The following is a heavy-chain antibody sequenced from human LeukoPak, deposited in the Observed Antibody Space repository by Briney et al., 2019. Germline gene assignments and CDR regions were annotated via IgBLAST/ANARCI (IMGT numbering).Heavy chain of an antibody. CDR3: ACYFSEQAHDAFDI. CDR2: IKQDGSEK. V-gene: IGHV3-7*01. Sequence: EGSLRLSCAASGFTFSRYWLSWVRQAPGKGLEWVANIKQDGSEKYYVDSVKGRFTISRDNAKNSLYLQMNSLRAEDTAVYYCACYFSEQAHDAFDIWGQGTMVTVSS. J-gene: IGHJ3*02. D-gene: IGHD2-15*01. CDR1: GFTFSRYW.